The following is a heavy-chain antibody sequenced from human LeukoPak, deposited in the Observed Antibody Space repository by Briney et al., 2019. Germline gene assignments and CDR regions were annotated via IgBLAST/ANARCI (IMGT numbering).Heavy chain of an antibody. J-gene: IGHJ4*02. D-gene: IGHD3-10*02. CDR3: AKARVQAPLDY. CDR1: GFTFDDYA. V-gene: IGHV3-9*01. CDR2: ISWNSGSI. Sequence: GGSLRLSCAASGFTFDDYAMHWVRQAPGKGLEWVSGISWNSGSIGYANSVKGRFTISRDNAKNSLYLQMNSLRAEDTALYYCAKARVQAPLDYWGQGTLVTVSS.